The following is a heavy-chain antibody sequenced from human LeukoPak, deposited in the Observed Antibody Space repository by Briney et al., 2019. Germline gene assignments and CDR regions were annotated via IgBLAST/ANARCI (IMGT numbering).Heavy chain of an antibody. Sequence: GALRLSCAASGFTFSSYWMSWVRQAPGKGLEWVANIKQDGSEKYYVDSVKGRFTISRDNAKNSLYLQMNSLRAEDTAVYYCARHMLLYYYYMDVWGKGTTVTVSS. CDR2: IKQDGSEK. J-gene: IGHJ6*03. CDR1: GFTFSSYW. D-gene: IGHD2-8*01. V-gene: IGHV3-7*01. CDR3: ARHMLLYYYYMDV.